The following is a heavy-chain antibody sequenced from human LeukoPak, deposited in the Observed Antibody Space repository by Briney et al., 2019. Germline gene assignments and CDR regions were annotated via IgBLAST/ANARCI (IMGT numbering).Heavy chain of an antibody. V-gene: IGHV4-59*01. CDR2: ISYSGTT. CDR3: ARSSCSDTSCWRGYFDY. CDR1: GGYISRYY. D-gene: IGHD2-2*01. J-gene: IGHJ4*02. Sequence: PSETLSLTCTVSGGYISRYYWSWIRQPPEKGLEWNGYISYSGTTNYHPSLKSRVTISVDTSKNQFSLKLSSVTAADTAVFYCARSSCSDTSCWRGYFDYWGQGTLVIISS.